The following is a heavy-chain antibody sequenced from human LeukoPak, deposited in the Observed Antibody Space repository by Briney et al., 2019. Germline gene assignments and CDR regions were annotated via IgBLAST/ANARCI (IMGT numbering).Heavy chain of an antibody. CDR2: INPSGGST. D-gene: IGHD6-19*01. J-gene: IGHJ2*01. CDR3: ARGGTAVAPADYWYFDL. Sequence: RASVKVSCKASGYTFTSYYMHWVRQAPGQGLEWMGIINPSGGSTSYAQKFQGRVTMTRDTSTSTVYTELSSLRSEDTAVYYCARGGTAVAPADYWYFDLWGRGTLVTVSS. CDR1: GYTFTSYY. V-gene: IGHV1-46*01.